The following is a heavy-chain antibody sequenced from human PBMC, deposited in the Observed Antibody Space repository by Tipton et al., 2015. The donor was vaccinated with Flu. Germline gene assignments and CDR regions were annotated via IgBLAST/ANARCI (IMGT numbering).Heavy chain of an antibody. J-gene: IGHJ4*02. CDR1: GGSISSYY. CDR2: IYYTGST. Sequence: TLSLTCTVSGGSISSYYWSWIRQPPGKGLEWIGYIYYTGSTNYNPSLKSRVTISVDTSKNQFSLKLSSVTAADTAAYYCARRGTYFFDYWGQGTLVTVSS. CDR3: ARRGTYFFDY. D-gene: IGHD1-26*01. V-gene: IGHV4-59*12.